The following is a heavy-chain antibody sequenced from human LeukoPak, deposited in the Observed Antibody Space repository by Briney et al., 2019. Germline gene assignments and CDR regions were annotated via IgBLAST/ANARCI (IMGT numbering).Heavy chain of an antibody. CDR2: IDDSGST. CDR1: GGSISSSSYY. D-gene: IGHD4-23*01. V-gene: IGHV4-39*01. Sequence: SETLSLTCTVSGGSISSSSYYWGWIRQPPGKGLEWIGSIDDSGSTYYNPYLKSRVTISVDTSKNQFSLKLSSVTAADTAVYYCARLYGGPGHFDYWGQGTLVTVSS. J-gene: IGHJ4*02. CDR3: ARLYGGPGHFDY.